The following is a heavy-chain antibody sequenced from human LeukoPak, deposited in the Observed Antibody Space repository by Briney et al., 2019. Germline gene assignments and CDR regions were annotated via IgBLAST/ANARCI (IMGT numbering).Heavy chain of an antibody. V-gene: IGHV3-49*03. CDR3: TRDRGAYNLYDY. D-gene: IGHD1-1*01. CDR2: IRSKAYGETA. CDR1: GFTLGDYA. J-gene: IGHJ4*02. Sequence: GGSLRLSCTASGFTLGDYAMSWIRQAPGKGLEWVGFIRSKAYGETADYAASVKGRFTIPRDDSKAIAYLQMNSLKTEDTAVYHCTRDRGAYNLYDYWGQGTLVTVSS.